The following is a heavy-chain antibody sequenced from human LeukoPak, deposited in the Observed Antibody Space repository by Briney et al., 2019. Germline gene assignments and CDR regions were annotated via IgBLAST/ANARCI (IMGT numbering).Heavy chain of an antibody. J-gene: IGHJ3*02. CDR1: GYTLTAYY. D-gene: IGHD3-22*01. Sequence: GASVKVSCKASGYTLTAYYLHWVRQAPGQGLEWMGRINPNSGGTTYAQKSQGRVTMTRDTSIGTAYMELSSLRSDDTAVYYCARPYYESSGLYVDAFDIWGQGTMVTASS. V-gene: IGHV1-2*06. CDR3: ARPYYESSGLYVDAFDI. CDR2: INPNSGGT.